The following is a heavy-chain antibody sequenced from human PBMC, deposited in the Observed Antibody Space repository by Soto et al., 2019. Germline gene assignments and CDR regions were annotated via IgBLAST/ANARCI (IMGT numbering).Heavy chain of an antibody. CDR3: ARSSDYNYYFDY. V-gene: IGHV3-21*01. Sequence: EVQLVESGGGLVKPGGSLRLSCASSGFTLSSHAINWVRQAPGKGLGWVSFLSSSSSYIYYADSVKGRFTISRDNAKNSLYLQMNSLRAEDTAVYYCARSSDYNYYFDYWGQGALVTVSS. J-gene: IGHJ4*02. CDR2: LSSSSSYI. D-gene: IGHD3-22*01. CDR1: GFTLSSHA.